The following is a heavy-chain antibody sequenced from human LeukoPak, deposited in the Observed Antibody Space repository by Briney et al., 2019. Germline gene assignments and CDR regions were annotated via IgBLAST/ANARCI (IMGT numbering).Heavy chain of an antibody. Sequence: PSETLPLTCTVSGGSISSSSYYWGWIRQPPGKGLEWIGSIYYSGSTYYNPSLKSRVTISVDTSKNQFSLKLSSVTAADTAVYYCARLHCSSTSCYTGDFDYWGQGTLVTVSS. D-gene: IGHD2-2*02. J-gene: IGHJ4*02. CDR2: IYYSGST. V-gene: IGHV4-39*01. CDR1: GGSISSSSYY. CDR3: ARLHCSSTSCYTGDFDY.